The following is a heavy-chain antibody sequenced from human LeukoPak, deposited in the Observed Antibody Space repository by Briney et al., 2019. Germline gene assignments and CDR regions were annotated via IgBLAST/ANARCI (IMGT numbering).Heavy chain of an antibody. CDR2: IYYSGST. CDR1: GGSISTYY. Sequence: SETLSLTCAVSGGSISTYYWSWIRQPPGKGLEWIGYIYYSGSTNYNPSLKSRVTVSVDTSKNQFSLKLSSMTAADTAVYYCARSPYCSGGSCYSGGAFDIWGQGTMVTVSS. V-gene: IGHV4-59*01. J-gene: IGHJ3*02. D-gene: IGHD2-15*01. CDR3: ARSPYCSGGSCYSGGAFDI.